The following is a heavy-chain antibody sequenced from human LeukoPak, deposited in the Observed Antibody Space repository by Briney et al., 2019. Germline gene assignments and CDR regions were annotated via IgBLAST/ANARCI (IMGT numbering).Heavy chain of an antibody. V-gene: IGHV3-7*01. CDR2: IKQDGSDK. J-gene: IGHJ4*02. CDR3: ASGSDY. D-gene: IGHD2-15*01. Sequence: GDSLRLSCAASGFTFTKYWVTWVRQAPGKGLEWVGNIKQDGSDKNYMDSVKGRFTISRDNAKNSLYLQMNSLRAEDTAVYYCASGSDYWGQGTLVTVSS. CDR1: GFTFTKYW.